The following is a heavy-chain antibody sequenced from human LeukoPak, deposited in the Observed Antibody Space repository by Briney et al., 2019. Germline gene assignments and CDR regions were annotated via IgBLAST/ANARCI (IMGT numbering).Heavy chain of an antibody. Sequence: PGESLKIACKASGHIFTNYWIAWVRQMPGKGLEWMGIIYPGDSDSRYSPSFQGHVTISADKSISTAYLQWSSLKASDTAMYYCARHVGSSSWYRFGYFDLWGRSTLVTVSS. CDR1: GHIFTNYW. J-gene: IGHJ2*01. CDR3: ARHVGSSSWYRFGYFDL. V-gene: IGHV5-51*01. D-gene: IGHD6-13*01. CDR2: IYPGDSDS.